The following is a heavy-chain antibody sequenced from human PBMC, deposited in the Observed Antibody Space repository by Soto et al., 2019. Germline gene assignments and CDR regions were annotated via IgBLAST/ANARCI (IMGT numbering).Heavy chain of an antibody. D-gene: IGHD6-19*01. V-gene: IGHV4-39*01. Sequence: SETLSLTCTVSGGSISSSSYYWGWIRQPPGKGLEWIGSIYYSGSTYYNPSLKSGVTISVDTSKNQFSLKLSSVTAADTAVYYCARHYSSGWYIDGWFDPWGQGTLVTVSS. CDR2: IYYSGST. CDR3: ARHYSSGWYIDGWFDP. CDR1: GGSISSSSYY. J-gene: IGHJ5*02.